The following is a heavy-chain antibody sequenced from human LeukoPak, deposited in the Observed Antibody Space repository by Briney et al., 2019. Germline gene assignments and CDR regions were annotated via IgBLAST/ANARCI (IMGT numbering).Heavy chain of an antibody. J-gene: IGHJ3*02. CDR1: GYTSTGYY. Sequence: GASVKVSCKASGYTSTGYYMHWVRQAPGQGLEWMGWINPNSGGTNYAQKLQGRVTMTRDTSISTAYMELSRLRSDDTAVYYCARVSYYDSSGYLHDAFDIWGQGTMVTVSS. CDR2: INPNSGGT. CDR3: ARVSYYDSSGYLHDAFDI. D-gene: IGHD3-22*01. V-gene: IGHV1-2*02.